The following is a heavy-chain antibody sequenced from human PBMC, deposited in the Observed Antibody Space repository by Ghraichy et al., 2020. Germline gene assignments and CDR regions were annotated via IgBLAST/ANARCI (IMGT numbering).Heavy chain of an antibody. CDR1: GFTFSSYA. Sequence: GGSLRLSCAASGFTFSSYAMSWVRQAPGKGLEGVSALNGSGISTYYADSVKGRFTISRDNSKNTVFMHMNSLRAEDTAIYYCAGPYYYDSSGFGYWGQGTLVTVSS. D-gene: IGHD3-22*01. J-gene: IGHJ4*02. V-gene: IGHV3-23*01. CDR3: AGPYYYDSSGFGY. CDR2: LNGSGIST.